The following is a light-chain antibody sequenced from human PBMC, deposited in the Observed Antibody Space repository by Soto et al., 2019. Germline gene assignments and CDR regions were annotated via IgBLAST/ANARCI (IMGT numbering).Light chain of an antibody. J-gene: IGLJ1*01. CDR1: SSDIGGYDY. CDR2: EVS. V-gene: IGLV2-14*01. CDR3: SSYTSSSTLV. Sequence: QSALTQPASVSGSPGQSITISCTGTSSDIGGYDYVSWYQQYPGKAPKLMIYEVSNRPSGVSHRFSGSKSGNTASLTISGLQAVDESDYYCSSYTSSSTLVFGTGTKVTVL.